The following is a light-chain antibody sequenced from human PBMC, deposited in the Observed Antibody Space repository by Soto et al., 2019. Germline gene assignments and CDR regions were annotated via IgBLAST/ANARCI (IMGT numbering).Light chain of an antibody. V-gene: IGKV1-33*01. CDR2: DSS. Sequence: DIQMTQSPSSLSASVGDRVTIICQASQDITNYLNWYQQKPGKAPNLLIHDSSNLETGVPSRFRESETGTYFLSPITPLRSENMEKYYDKKYDTPPPPSGQGTRRKIK. CDR3: KKYDTPPPP. CDR1: QDITNY. J-gene: IGKJ5*01.